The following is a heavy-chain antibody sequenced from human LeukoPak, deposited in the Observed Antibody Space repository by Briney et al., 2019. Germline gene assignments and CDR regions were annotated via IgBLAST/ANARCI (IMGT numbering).Heavy chain of an antibody. Sequence: GGSLRLSCAASRFSFSSNSMSWVRQAPGKGLEWVSAISSSGFYIFYADSVKGRFTISRDNAKNSLYLQMNNLRAEDTAVYYCARGGGLVWFCEFSDWGTGTLVTVSS. CDR1: RFSFSSNS. CDR2: ISSSGFYI. V-gene: IGHV3-21*01. J-gene: IGHJ4*02. D-gene: IGHD3-10*01. CDR3: ARGGGLVWFCEFSD.